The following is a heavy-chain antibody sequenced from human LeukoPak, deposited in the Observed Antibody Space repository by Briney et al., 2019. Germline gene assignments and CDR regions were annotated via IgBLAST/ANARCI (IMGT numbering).Heavy chain of an antibody. CDR3: AGVGVRSGWWAFDY. D-gene: IGHD6-13*01. Sequence: TSETLSLTCTVAGYSISSYYWSWIRQPPGKGLGWIAYIYYSGSTNYNPSLKSRVTISVDTSKNQFSLKLSSVTAADTAVYNCAGVGVRSGWWAFDYWGQGTLVTVSS. V-gene: IGHV4-59*01. CDR2: IYYSGST. CDR1: GYSISSYY. J-gene: IGHJ4*02.